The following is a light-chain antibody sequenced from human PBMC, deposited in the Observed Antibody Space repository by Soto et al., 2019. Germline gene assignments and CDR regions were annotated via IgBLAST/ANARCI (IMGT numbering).Light chain of an antibody. V-gene: IGKV3D-20*02. CDR2: GTS. J-gene: IGKJ4*01. CDR1: QSLSSIN. CDR3: QQRNSWSLT. Sequence: EIVLTQSPCTRSLSLGERATLSCRASQSLSSINLAWFQQKPGQAPRLLIYGTSSRATGIPDRFSGSGSGTDFTLTISSLEHDDFAFYDCQQRNSWSLTFGGGTKVDIK.